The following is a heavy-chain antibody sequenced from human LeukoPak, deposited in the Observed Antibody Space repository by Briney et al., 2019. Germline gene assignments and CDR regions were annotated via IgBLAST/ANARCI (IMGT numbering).Heavy chain of an antibody. CDR1: GFTFDDYG. D-gene: IGHD6-13*01. CDR2: MNWNGGST. V-gene: IGHV3-20*04. J-gene: IGHJ5*02. CDR3: ARDRYSSSWLNWFDP. Sequence: PGGSLRLSCAASGFTFDDYGMSWVRQAPGKGLELVSGMNWNGGSTGYADSLNGRFTISRDNAKNSLYLQMTRLRAEDTALYYCARDRYSSSWLNWFDPWGQGTLVTVSS.